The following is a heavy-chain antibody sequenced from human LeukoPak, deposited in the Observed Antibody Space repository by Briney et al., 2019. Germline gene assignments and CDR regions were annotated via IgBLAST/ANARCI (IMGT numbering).Heavy chain of an antibody. V-gene: IGHV3-74*01. J-gene: IGHJ4*02. CDR2: ISPDGSTT. Sequence: GGSLKLSCAASGFTFSSYWMHWVRQAPGKGLVWVSRISPDGSTTGHADSVKGRFTTSRDNAKNTLFLQMNSLRAEDTAVYYCTRDFDFSSAIWGQGTLVTVSS. CDR3: TRDFDFSSAI. CDR1: GFTFSSYW. D-gene: IGHD3-3*01.